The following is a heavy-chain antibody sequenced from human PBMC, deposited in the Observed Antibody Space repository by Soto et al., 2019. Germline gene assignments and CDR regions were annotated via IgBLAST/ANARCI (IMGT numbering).Heavy chain of an antibody. V-gene: IGHV3-23*01. D-gene: IGHD6-13*01. CDR2: ISGSGGST. J-gene: IGHJ4*02. Sequence: EVQLLESGGGLVQPGGSLRLSCAASGFTFSSYAMSWVRQAPGKGLEWVSVISGSGGSTYYADSVKGRFTISRDNSKSTLYLQMNGLRAEDTAVYYCAYSGTPFDYWGQGTLVTVSS. CDR1: GFTFSSYA. CDR3: AYSGTPFDY.